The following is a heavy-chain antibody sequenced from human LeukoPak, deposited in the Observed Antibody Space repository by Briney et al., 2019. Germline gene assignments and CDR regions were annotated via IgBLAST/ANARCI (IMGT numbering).Heavy chain of an antibody. CDR3: ARRAGPKAFDFDS. D-gene: IGHD1-14*01. Sequence: PSETLSLTCLVISGSITTYYWNWIRQAPGKEPEWIGYIHHSGSANYNPSLKSRVTLSIDTFKDQFFMRLTSVTAADTSLYNCARRAGPKAFDFDSWGQGTLVTVSS. CDR1: SGSITTYY. V-gene: IGHV4-59*08. CDR2: IHHSGSA. J-gene: IGHJ4*02.